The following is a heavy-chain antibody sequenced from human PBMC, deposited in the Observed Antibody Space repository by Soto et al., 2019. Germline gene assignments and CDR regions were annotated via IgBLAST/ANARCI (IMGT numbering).Heavy chain of an antibody. Sequence: QVQLVQSGAEVKKPGASVKVSCKASGYSFNDFYIQWVRQAPGQGLEWMGWIYPHSSGTKFAQKVQGRVTLTSDRSTATVYMEVTTLTSDDTAVYYCSRGPRFTMATLSWGPKRGSSYGLDLWGQGTTVIVSS. D-gene: IGHD3-16*01. V-gene: IGHV1-2*02. J-gene: IGHJ6*02. CDR2: IYPHSSGT. CDR1: GYSFNDFY. CDR3: SRGPRFTMATLSWGPKRGSSYGLDL.